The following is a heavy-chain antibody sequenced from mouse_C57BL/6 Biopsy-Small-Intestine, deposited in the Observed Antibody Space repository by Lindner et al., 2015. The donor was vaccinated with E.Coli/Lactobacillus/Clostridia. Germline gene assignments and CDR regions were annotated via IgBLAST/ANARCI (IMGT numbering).Heavy chain of an antibody. CDR2: INTYSGGT. J-gene: IGHJ1*01. Sequence: SVKVSCKASGYTFTANYMHWVRQAPGQGLEWMGWINTYSGGTHYAQKFQDRVTITRDTSTSTAYMELSSLASDDTAVYYCARDPKYYPQGNWFDFWGQGTLVTVSS. CDR3: ARDPKYYPQGNWFDF. CDR1: GYTFTANY. V-gene: IGHV1S29*02. D-gene: IGHD4-1*02.